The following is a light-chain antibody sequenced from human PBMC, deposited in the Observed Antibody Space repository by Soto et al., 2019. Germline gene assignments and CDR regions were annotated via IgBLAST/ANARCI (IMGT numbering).Light chain of an antibody. V-gene: IGKV2D-29*02. CDR2: EVS. J-gene: IGKJ5*01. Sequence: DIVMSQTPLSLSVTPGQPASISCRSSQSLLSSGGETYLFWYLQRPGQSPQLLIYEVSNRISAVPDRFSGSVSGTDFTLKISRVEAEDAGVFYCMQSTQRPLTVGQGTRLEVK. CDR3: MQSTQRPLT. CDR1: QSLLSSGGETY.